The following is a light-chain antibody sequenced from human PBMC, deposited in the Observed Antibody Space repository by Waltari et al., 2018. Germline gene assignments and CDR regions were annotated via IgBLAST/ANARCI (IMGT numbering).Light chain of an antibody. CDR3: QTWGTGIRV. CDR1: SGHSNNA. Sequence: QLVLTQSPSASASLGASVKFTCTLSSGHSNNAIAWHQQQTEKGPRYLMKVNNDGSHSKGDGNPVRFSGSASGAQRYLTISSLQSEDEADYYCQTWGTGIRVFGGGTKLTVL. V-gene: IGLV4-69*01. J-gene: IGLJ2*01. CDR2: VNNDGSH.